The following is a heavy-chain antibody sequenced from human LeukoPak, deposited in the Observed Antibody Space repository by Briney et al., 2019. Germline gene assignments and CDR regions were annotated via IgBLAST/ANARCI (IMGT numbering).Heavy chain of an antibody. Sequence: GGSLRLSCAASGFTFSSYAMNWVRQAPGKGLEWVSAISGSGGSTYYADSVKGRFTISRDNSKNTLYLQMNSLRAEDTAVYYCAKVNFDCSSTSCYYYFDYWGQGTLVTVSS. CDR2: ISGSGGST. J-gene: IGHJ4*02. V-gene: IGHV3-23*01. D-gene: IGHD2-2*01. CDR3: AKVNFDCSSTSCYYYFDY. CDR1: GFTFSSYA.